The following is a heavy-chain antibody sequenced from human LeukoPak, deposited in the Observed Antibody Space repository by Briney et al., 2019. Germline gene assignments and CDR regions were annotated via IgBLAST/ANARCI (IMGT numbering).Heavy chain of an antibody. V-gene: IGHV1-69*05. CDR3: ARGMDYFDY. Sequence: SVKVSCKASGGTFSSYAISWVRQAPGQGLEWMGGIIPIFGTANYAQKLQGRVTMTTDTSTSTAYMELRSLRSDDTAVYYCARGMDYFDYWGQGTLVTVSS. D-gene: IGHD5-24*01. CDR1: GGTFSSYA. CDR2: IIPIFGTA. J-gene: IGHJ4*02.